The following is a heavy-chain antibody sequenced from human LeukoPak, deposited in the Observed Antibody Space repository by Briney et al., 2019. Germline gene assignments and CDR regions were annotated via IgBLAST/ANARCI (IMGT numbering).Heavy chain of an antibody. CDR1: GGSISSGSYY. D-gene: IGHD3-16*01. J-gene: IGHJ5*02. CDR3: ARAGWAANANRFDP. CDR2: IYTSGST. V-gene: IGHV4-61*02. Sequence: SQTLSLTCTVSGGSISSGSYYWSWIRQPAGKGLEWIGRIYTSGSTNYNPSLKSRVTISVDTSKNQFSLKLSSVTAADTAVYYCARAGWAANANRFDPWGQGTLVTVSS.